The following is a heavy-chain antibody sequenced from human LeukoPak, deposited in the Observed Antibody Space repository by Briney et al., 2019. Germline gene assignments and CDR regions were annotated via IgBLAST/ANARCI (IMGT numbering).Heavy chain of an antibody. CDR3: ASSWVVGDGYNKNDAFDI. CDR2: IYYSGST. J-gene: IGHJ3*02. D-gene: IGHD5-24*01. Sequence: SETLSLTCTVSGGSISSYYWSWIRQPPGKGLEWIGYIYYSGSTNYNPSLKSRVTISVDTSKNQFSLKLSSVTAADTAVYYCASSWVVGDGYNKNDAFDIWGQGTMVTVSS. V-gene: IGHV4-59*01. CDR1: GGSISSYY.